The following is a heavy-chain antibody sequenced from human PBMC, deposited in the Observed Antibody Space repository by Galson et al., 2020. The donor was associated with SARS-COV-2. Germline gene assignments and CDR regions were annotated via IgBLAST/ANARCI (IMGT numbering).Heavy chain of an antibody. V-gene: IGHV4-61*01. Sequence: SETLSLTCTVSAGSVTGGSYRWSWLRQPPGKGLEWTGYIYYTGTTQINPSLRSRVTISIATSKNPFSLKLNSVNAADTAVYYCARDGGVVGDFHHWGEGTLVTVSS. J-gene: IGHJ1*01. CDR2: IYYTGTT. D-gene: IGHD2-15*01. CDR1: AGSVTGGSYR. CDR3: ARDGGVVGDFHH.